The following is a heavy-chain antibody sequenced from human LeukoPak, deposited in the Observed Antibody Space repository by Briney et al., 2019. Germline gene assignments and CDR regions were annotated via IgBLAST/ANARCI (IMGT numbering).Heavy chain of an antibody. V-gene: IGHV4-39*01. CDR2: IYSSGKT. Sequence: SETLSLTCTVSGGSIITSSYYWGWIRQPPGRGLEWVGSIYSSGKTYYNPSLKSRVTISVDTSKNQFSLKLSSVTAADTAVYYCARHVEQRLTPFDYWGQGILVTVSS. CDR3: ARHVEQRLTPFDY. J-gene: IGHJ4*02. D-gene: IGHD6-19*01. CDR1: GGSIITSSYY.